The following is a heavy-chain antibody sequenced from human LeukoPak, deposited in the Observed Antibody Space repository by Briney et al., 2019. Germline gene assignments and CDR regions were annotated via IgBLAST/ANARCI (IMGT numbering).Heavy chain of an antibody. J-gene: IGHJ5*02. Sequence: PGGSLRLSCVASGFTFSSHSMNWFRHAPGKGLEWVSYISGPSYSIYYADSVKGRFTISRDNAKNTLYLQIGSLRADDTAVYYCTRMSREAPGLPDLWGQGTLVTVSS. CDR1: GFTFSSHS. CDR3: TRMSREAPGLPDL. D-gene: IGHD5-24*01. V-gene: IGHV3-48*01. CDR2: ISGPSYSI.